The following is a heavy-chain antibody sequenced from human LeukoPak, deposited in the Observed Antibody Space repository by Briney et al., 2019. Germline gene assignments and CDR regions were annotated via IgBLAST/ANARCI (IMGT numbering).Heavy chain of an antibody. CDR3: ARGDPSFSTLDL. D-gene: IGHD3-10*01. V-gene: IGHV4-34*01. CDR1: GGSFSDYY. J-gene: IGHJ5*02. Sequence: PSETLSLTCAVYGGSFSDYYWTWIRQSPGRGLKWIGEINDSGDTRSNPSLKSRVSISTDTSRNQFSLNMSSVTAADTAVYYCARGDPSFSTLDLWGQGSLITVSS. CDR2: INDSGDT.